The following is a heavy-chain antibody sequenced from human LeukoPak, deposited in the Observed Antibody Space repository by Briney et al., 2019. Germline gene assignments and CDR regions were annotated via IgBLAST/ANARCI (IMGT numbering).Heavy chain of an antibody. CDR2: IYYSGST. V-gene: IGHV4-59*01. CDR3: ARALGATVMFDY. CDR1: GGSISSYY. J-gene: IGHJ4*02. D-gene: IGHD1-26*01. Sequence: SETLSLTCTVSGGSISSYYWSWIRQPPGKGLEWIGYIYYSGSTNYNPSLKSRVTISVDTSKNQFSLKLSSVTAADTAVYYCARALGATVMFDYWGQGTLVTVSS.